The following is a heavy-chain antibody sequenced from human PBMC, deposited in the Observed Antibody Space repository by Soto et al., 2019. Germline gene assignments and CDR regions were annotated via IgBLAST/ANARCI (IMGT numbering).Heavy chain of an antibody. CDR2: IIPIFGPA. J-gene: IGHJ5*02. D-gene: IGHD2-15*01. CDR3: ARTQGRYCSGGSCYPGGWFDP. V-gene: IGHV1-69*01. Sequence: QVQLVQSGAEVKKPGSSVKVSCKASGGTFSSYAISWVRQAPGQGLEWMGGIIPIFGPANYAQKFQGRVTITADESTSTAYMELSSLRSEDTAVYYRARTQGRYCSGGSCYPGGWFDPWGQGTLVTVSS. CDR1: GGTFSSYA.